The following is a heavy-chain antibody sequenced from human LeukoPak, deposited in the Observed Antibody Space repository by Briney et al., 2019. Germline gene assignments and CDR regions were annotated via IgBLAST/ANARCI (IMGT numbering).Heavy chain of an antibody. CDR2: IYGGGST. V-gene: IGHV3-66*01. CDR3: ARVYSGSYYVY. Sequence: GGSLRLSCAGTGFSVSGNYMAWVRQAPGKGLEWVSTIYGGGSTYYADSVKGRFTISRDNSQNTLYLQMNSLRAEDTAVYYCARVYSGSYYVYWGQGTLVTVSS. D-gene: IGHD1-26*01. J-gene: IGHJ4*02. CDR1: GFSVSGNY.